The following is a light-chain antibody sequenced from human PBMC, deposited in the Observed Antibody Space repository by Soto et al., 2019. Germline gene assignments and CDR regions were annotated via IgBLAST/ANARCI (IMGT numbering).Light chain of an antibody. J-gene: IGLJ2*01. CDR3: AAWDDSVKGPV. V-gene: IGLV1-44*01. CDR2: SND. Sequence: QSVLTQPPSASGTPGQRVTISCSGTRFNIGSNTVNWYQQLPGTAPKLLISSNDRRPSGVPDRFSGSKSGTSASLAIRGLQSEEEADYYCAAWDDSVKGPVFGGGTKMTVL. CDR1: RFNIGSNT.